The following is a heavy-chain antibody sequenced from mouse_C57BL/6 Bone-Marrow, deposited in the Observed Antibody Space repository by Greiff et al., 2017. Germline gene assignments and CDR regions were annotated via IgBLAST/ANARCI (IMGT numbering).Heavy chain of an antibody. J-gene: IGHJ3*01. CDR3: ARFLLYYCGSSPFAD. D-gene: IGHD1-1*01. Sequence: VQLQQSGAELVKPGASVKLSCTASGFNFTDYCMHWVKQRPEQGLEWIGRIEPADGETKYAPKFQGKATLTADTSSNTAYMQLSSLTSEATAVYYCARFLLYYCGSSPFADWGQGTLVTVSA. CDR1: GFNFTDYC. V-gene: IGHV14-2*01. CDR2: IEPADGET.